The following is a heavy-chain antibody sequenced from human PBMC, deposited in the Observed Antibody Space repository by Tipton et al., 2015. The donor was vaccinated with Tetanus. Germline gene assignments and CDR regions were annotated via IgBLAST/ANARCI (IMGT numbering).Heavy chain of an antibody. CDR1: GGSFSGYY. CDR3: ARAKGGSNRPGMDV. CDR2: INHSGST. V-gene: IGHV4-34*01. D-gene: IGHD3-16*01. Sequence: TLSLTCAVYGGSFSGYYWSWIRQPPGKGLEWIGEINHSGSTNYNPSLKSRVTISVDTSKNQFSLKLSSVTAADTAVYYRARAKGGSNRPGMDVWGQGTTVTVSS. J-gene: IGHJ6*02.